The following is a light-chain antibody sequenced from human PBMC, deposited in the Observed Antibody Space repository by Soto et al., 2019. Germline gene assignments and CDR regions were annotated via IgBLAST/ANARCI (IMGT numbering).Light chain of an antibody. J-gene: IGKJ2*01. V-gene: IGKV3-11*01. CDR2: DAS. Sequence: EIVLTQSPATLSLSPGERATLSCRASQSVSSYLAWYQQKPGQAPRLLIYDASNRATGIPARFSGSGSGTDFPLTISILEPEDFAFYYYQQRSKWPPRYTFGQGTKLEIK. CDR1: QSVSSY. CDR3: QQRSKWPPRYT.